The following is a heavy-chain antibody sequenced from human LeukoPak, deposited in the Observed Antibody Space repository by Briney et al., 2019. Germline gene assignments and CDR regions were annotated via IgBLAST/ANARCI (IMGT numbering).Heavy chain of an antibody. Sequence: GRSLRLSCAASGFSFSNSAMHWVRQAPGKGLEWVAVISFDGTNKYYADSVKGRFTISRDNSKNTLSLQMNSLRAEDTAVYYCARKSSHFDSSGYFDYWGRGTLLTVSS. D-gene: IGHD3-22*01. J-gene: IGHJ4*02. CDR1: GFSFSNSA. V-gene: IGHV3-30-3*01. CDR2: ISFDGTNK. CDR3: ARKSSHFDSSGYFDY.